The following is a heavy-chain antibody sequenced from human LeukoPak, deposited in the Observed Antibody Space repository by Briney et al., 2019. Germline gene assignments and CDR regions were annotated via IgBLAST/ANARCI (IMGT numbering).Heavy chain of an antibody. J-gene: IGHJ4*02. V-gene: IGHV3-23*01. CDR2: ISGSGGST. D-gene: IGHD1-26*01. CDR1: GFTFSRYA. CDR3: AKDRYAWELPSRPFDY. Sequence: GGSLRLSCAASGFTFSRYAMSWVRQAPGKGLEWVSAISGSGGSTYYADSVKGRFTISRDNSKNTLYLQMNSLRAEDTAVYYCAKDRYAWELPSRPFDYWGQGTLVSVSS.